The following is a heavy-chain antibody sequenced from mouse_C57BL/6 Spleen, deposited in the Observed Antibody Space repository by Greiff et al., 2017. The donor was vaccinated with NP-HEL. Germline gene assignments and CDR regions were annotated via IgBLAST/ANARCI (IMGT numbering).Heavy chain of an antibody. Sequence: VQLVESGAELVRPGASVKLSCKASGYTFTDYYINWVKQRPGQGLEWIARIYPGSGNTYYNEKFKGKATLTAEKSSSTAYMQLSSLTSEDSAVYFCARGQLRLRNWFAYWGQGTLVTVSA. CDR2: IYPGSGNT. D-gene: IGHD3-2*02. J-gene: IGHJ3*01. V-gene: IGHV1-76*01. CDR3: ARGQLRLRNWFAY. CDR1: GYTFTDYY.